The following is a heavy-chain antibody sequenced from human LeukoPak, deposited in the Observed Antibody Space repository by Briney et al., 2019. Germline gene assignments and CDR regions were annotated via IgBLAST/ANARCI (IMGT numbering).Heavy chain of an antibody. V-gene: IGHV3-23*01. D-gene: IGHD5-24*01. CDR3: YVELSSNWFDP. Sequence: GRSLRLSCAASGFIFSSYAMSWVRQAPGKGLEWVSGISGSGDNTYYADSVKGRFTISRDNAKNTLYLQMNSLRAEDTAIYYCYVELSSNWFDPWGQGALVTVSS. J-gene: IGHJ5*02. CDR2: ISGSGDNT. CDR1: GFIFSSYA.